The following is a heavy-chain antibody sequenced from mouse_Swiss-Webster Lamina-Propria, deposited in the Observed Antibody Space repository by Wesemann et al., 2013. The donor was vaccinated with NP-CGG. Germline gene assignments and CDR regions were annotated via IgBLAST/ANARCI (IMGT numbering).Heavy chain of an antibody. CDR2: ISYDGSN. Sequence: DVQLQESGPGLVKPSQSLSLTCSVTGYSITSGYYWNWIRQFPGNKLEWMGYISYDGSNNYNPSLKNRISITRDTSKNQFFLKLNSVTTEDTATYYCARERDYYGSSAMDYWGQGNLSHRLL. CDR1: GYSITSGYY. J-gene: IGHJ4*01. V-gene: IGHV3-6*02. D-gene: IGHD1-1*01. CDR3: ARERDYYGSSAMDY.